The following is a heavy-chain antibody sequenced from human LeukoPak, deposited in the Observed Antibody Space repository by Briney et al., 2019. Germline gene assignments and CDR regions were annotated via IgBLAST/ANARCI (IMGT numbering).Heavy chain of an antibody. CDR1: GFTFSSYW. CDR3: ASTIVGANYYYYYYMDV. J-gene: IGHJ6*03. CDR2: IKQDGSEK. V-gene: IGHV3-7*01. Sequence: PGGSLRLSCAASGFTFSSYWMSWVHQAPGKGLEWVANIKQDGSEKYYVDSVKGRFTISRDNAKNSLYLQMNSLRAEDTAVYYCASTIVGANYYYYYYMDVWGKGTTVTVSS. D-gene: IGHD1-26*01.